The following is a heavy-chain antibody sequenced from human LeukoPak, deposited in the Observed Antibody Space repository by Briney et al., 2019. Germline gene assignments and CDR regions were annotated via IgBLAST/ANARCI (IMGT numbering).Heavy chain of an antibody. V-gene: IGHV4-38-2*02. CDR2: IYHSGST. J-gene: IGHJ4*02. CDR1: GYSIISGYY. CDR3: ASLPQGAIFGDFDY. Sequence: SETLSLTCTVSGYSIISGYYWGWIRQPPGKGLEWIGSIYHSGSTYYNPSLKSRVTISVDTSKNQFSLKLSSVTAADTAVYYCASLPQGAIFGDFDYWGQGTLVTVSS. D-gene: IGHD3-3*01.